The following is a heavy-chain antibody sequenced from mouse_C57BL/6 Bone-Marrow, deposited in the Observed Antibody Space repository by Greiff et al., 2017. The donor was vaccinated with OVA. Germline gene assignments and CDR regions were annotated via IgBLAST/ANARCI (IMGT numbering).Heavy chain of an antibody. D-gene: IGHD1-1*01. CDR1: GYAFSSSW. CDR2: IYPGDGDT. Sequence: QVQLKQSGPELVKPGASVKISCKASGYAFSSSWMNWVKQRPGKGLEWIGRIYPGDGDTNYNGKFKGKATLTADKSSSTAYMQLSSLTSEDSAVYFCARSGLRYYCDVWGTGTTVTVSS. V-gene: IGHV1-82*01. CDR3: ARSGLRYYCDV. J-gene: IGHJ1*03.